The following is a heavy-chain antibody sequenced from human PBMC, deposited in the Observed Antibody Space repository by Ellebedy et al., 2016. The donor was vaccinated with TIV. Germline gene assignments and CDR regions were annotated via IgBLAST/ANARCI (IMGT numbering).Heavy chain of an antibody. CDR2: IYYSGST. D-gene: IGHD3-3*01. V-gene: IGHV4-59*08. CDR1: GGSISSYY. Sequence: SETLSLTCTVSGGSISSYYWSWIRQPPGKGLEWIGYIYYSGSTNYNPSLKSRVTISVDTSKNQFSLKLSSVTAADTAVYYCAGDTWSGYRGRYWGQGTLVTVSS. J-gene: IGHJ4*02. CDR3: AGDTWSGYRGRY.